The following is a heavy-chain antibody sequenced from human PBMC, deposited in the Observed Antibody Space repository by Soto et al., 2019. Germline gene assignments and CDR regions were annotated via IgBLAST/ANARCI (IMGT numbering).Heavy chain of an antibody. V-gene: IGHV4-39*01. J-gene: IGHJ4*02. CDR1: SDSIPRRRSY. Sequence: SETLSLTYFVSSDSIPRRRSYWACILQPQGEGLEWVGTFYDGNTYHIPALRSRVTIAVDTSKNQFSLKLKSVAAADTAFYYCATTRGLAVGGSFDYWGQGMLVTVAS. CDR2: FYDGNT. D-gene: IGHD6-13*01. CDR3: ATTRGLAVGGSFDY.